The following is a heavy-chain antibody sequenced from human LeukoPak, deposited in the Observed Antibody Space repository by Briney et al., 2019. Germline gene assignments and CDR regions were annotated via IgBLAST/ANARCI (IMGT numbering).Heavy chain of an antibody. V-gene: IGHV3-23*01. J-gene: IGHJ4*02. D-gene: IGHD6-19*01. CDR2: ISGSGGST. CDR3: AKDILTGIAVADVFDY. Sequence: PGGSLRLSCAASGFTFGSYAMSWVRQAPGKGLEWVSAISGSGGSTYYADSVKGRFTISRDNSKNTLYLQMNSLRAEDTAVYYCAKDILTGIAVADVFDYWGQGTLVTVSS. CDR1: GFTFGSYA.